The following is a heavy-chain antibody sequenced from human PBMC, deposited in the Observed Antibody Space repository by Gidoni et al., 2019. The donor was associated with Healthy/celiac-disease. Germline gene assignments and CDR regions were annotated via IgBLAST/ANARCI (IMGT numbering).Heavy chain of an antibody. CDR3: TSMYYYDSSGSYAFDI. CDR1: GFTFSGSA. Sequence: EVQLVESGGGLVQPGGSLKLSCAASGFTFSGSAMHWVRPASGKGQEWVGRIRSKANSYATAYAASVKGRFTISRDDSKNTAYLQMNSLKTEDTAVYYCTSMYYYDSSGSYAFDIWGQGTMVTVSS. J-gene: IGHJ3*02. D-gene: IGHD3-22*01. V-gene: IGHV3-73*02. CDR2: IRSKANSYAT.